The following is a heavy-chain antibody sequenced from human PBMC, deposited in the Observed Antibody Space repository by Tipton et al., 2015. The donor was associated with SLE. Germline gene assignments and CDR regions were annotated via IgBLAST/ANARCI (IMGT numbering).Heavy chain of an antibody. Sequence: TLSLICSVSGGYISRSSKYWAWIRQSPGKGLEWIGNIYYSGTTYYNPSLKSRLTISVDTSKNQLSLKLSSVTAADTAVYYCARDFGSSRGAFDIWGQGTMVTVS. D-gene: IGHD3-3*01. CDR1: GGYISRSSKY. V-gene: IGHV4-39*07. CDR3: ARDFGSSRGAFDI. CDR2: IYYSGTT. J-gene: IGHJ3*02.